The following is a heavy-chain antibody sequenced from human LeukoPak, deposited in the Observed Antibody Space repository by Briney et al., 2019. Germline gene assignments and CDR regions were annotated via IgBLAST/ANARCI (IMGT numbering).Heavy chain of an antibody. Sequence: GGSLRLSCAASGFTFSDYAMSWVRQAPGQGLEWVSTISDDGSGTYYADSVKGRFTISRDNSKNTLFLQINSLRAEDSAVYYCATDRENYGDSCLDDYWGQGTLVTVSS. CDR3: ATDRENYGDSCLDDY. CDR1: GFTFSDYA. J-gene: IGHJ4*02. CDR2: ISDDGSGT. V-gene: IGHV3-23*01. D-gene: IGHD4-17*01.